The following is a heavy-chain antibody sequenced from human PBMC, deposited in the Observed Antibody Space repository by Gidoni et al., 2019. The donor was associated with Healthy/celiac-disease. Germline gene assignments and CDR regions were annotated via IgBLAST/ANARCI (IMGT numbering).Heavy chain of an antibody. Sequence: QVQLVESGGGLFKPGGSLRLSCSASGFLFSDYYMSWIRQAPVKGLEWVSYISSSSSYTNYADSVKGRFTISRDNAKNSLYLQRNSLRAEDTAVYYCARARFLEWYIDYWGQGTLVTVSS. CDR3: ARARFLEWYIDY. V-gene: IGHV3-11*06. D-gene: IGHD3-3*01. CDR1: GFLFSDYY. J-gene: IGHJ4*02. CDR2: ISSSSSYT.